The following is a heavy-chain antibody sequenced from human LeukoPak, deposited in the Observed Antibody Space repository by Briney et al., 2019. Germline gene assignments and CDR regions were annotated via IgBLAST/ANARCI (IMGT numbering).Heavy chain of an antibody. V-gene: IGHV4-4*07. J-gene: IGHJ3*02. CDR1: GDSISNYY. CDR2: VFSSGSA. Sequence: SETLSLTCTVSGDSISNYYWSWIRQSAGKRLEWIGRVFSSGSANYNPSLKSRVTMSVETSKNRFSLRLTSVTAADTAVYYCARQAYYTEYDAFDIWGQGTMITVSS. D-gene: IGHD3-3*01. CDR3: ARQAYYTEYDAFDI.